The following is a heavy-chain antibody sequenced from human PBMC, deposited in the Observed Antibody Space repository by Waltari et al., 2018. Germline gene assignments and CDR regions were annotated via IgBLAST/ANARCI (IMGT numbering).Heavy chain of an antibody. Sequence: QLQLQESGPGLVKPSETLSLTCTVSGGSISSSSYYWGWIRQPPGKGLEWIGSSYYSGSTYYNPALKSRVTISVDTSKNQFSLKLSSVTAADTAGYYCARHAVGQLGGPYDAFDIWGQGTMVTVSS. D-gene: IGHD6-6*01. V-gene: IGHV4-39*01. CDR3: ARHAVGQLGGPYDAFDI. CDR1: GGSISSSSYY. CDR2: SYYSGST. J-gene: IGHJ3*02.